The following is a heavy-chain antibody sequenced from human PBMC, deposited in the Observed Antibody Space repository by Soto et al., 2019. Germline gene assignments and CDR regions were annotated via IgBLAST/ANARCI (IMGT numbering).Heavy chain of an antibody. D-gene: IGHD6-13*01. J-gene: IGHJ6*02. CDR2: ISAYNGNT. Sequence: ASVKVSCKASGYTFTSYGIGWVRQAPGQGLEWMGWISAYNGNTNYAQKLQGRVTMTTDTSTSTAYMELRSLRSDDTAVYYCARDLDSSSWYGGYYYYGMDVWGQGTTVTVSS. V-gene: IGHV1-18*01. CDR3: ARDLDSSSWYGGYYYYGMDV. CDR1: GYTFTSYG.